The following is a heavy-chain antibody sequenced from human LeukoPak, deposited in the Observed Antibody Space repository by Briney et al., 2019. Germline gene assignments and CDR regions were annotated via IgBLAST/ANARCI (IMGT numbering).Heavy chain of an antibody. Sequence: SETLSLTCTVSGGSFSSGSYYWSWIRQPPGKGLEWIGYIYYSGSTNYNPSLKSRLTISVDTSKNQFSLKLSSVTAADTAEYYWARGPFDYWGQGTLVTVSS. V-gene: IGHV4-61*01. J-gene: IGHJ4*02. CDR1: GGSFSSGSYY. CDR3: ARGPFDY. CDR2: IYYSGST.